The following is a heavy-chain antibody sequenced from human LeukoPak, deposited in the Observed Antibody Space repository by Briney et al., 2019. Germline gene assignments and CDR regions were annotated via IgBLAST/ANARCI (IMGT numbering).Heavy chain of an antibody. CDR2: IYYSGST. CDR3: ARSYSSSPGAFDI. J-gene: IGHJ3*02. Sequence: SETLSLTCSVSGDYISSYYWSWIRQPPGKGLEWIGYIYYSGSTNYNPSLKSRVSISVDTSENQISLKLRSVPAADTAVYYCARSYSSSPGAFDIWGQGTMVTVSS. CDR1: GDYISSYY. V-gene: IGHV4-59*08. D-gene: IGHD6-6*01.